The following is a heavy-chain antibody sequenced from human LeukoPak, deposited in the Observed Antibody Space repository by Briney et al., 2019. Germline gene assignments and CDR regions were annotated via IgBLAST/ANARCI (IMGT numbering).Heavy chain of an antibody. Sequence: GGSLRLSCAASGFTFSSYNMNWVRQAPGKGLQWVSYISSNSGTIYYADSVKGRFTISRDSAKDSLYLQMNSLRDEDTAVYYCARGERYSSSWFLFDIWGQGTMVTVSS. V-gene: IGHV3-48*02. CDR3: ARGERYSSSWFLFDI. J-gene: IGHJ3*02. D-gene: IGHD6-13*01. CDR2: ISSNSGTI. CDR1: GFTFSSYN.